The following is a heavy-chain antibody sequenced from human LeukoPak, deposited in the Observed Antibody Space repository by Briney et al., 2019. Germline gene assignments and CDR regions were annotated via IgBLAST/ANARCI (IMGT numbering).Heavy chain of an antibody. CDR2: INPSGGST. CDR3: ARDNDSSGYYSPPGY. CDR1: GYTFTSHY. D-gene: IGHD3-22*01. J-gene: IGHJ4*02. Sequence: ASVKVSCKASGYTFTSHYMHWVRQAPGQGLEWMGIINPSGGSTSYAQKFQGRVTMTRDTSTSTVYMELSSLRSEDTAVYYCARDNDSSGYYSPPGYWGQGTLVTVSS. V-gene: IGHV1-46*01.